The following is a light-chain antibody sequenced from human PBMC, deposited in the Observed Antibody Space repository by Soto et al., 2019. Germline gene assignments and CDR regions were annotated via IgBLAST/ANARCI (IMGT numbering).Light chain of an antibody. CDR1: SSDVGGYNY. V-gene: IGLV2-14*01. CDR2: EVS. Sequence: QSALTQPASVSGSPGQSITISCTGTSSDVGGYNYVSWYQHHPGKAPKLIIYEVSNRPSGVSNRFSGSKSANTASLTISGLHAEDEADYCCTSYTSRSPVLFGGGTKLTVL. J-gene: IGLJ2*01. CDR3: TSYTSRSPVL.